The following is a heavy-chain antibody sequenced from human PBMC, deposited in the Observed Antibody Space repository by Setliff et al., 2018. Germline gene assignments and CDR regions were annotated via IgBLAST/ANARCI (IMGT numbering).Heavy chain of an antibody. J-gene: IGHJ3*01. CDR2: IYPGDSDT. D-gene: IGHD2-2*01. CDR3: TRHEDRNKCTSSSCYRENDAFDV. CDR1: GYIFTNYW. Sequence: GESLKISCKASGYIFTNYWIGWVRQMPGKGLEWMGVIYPGDSDTRYSPSFQGQVTVSADKSTNTAYLQWSSLKASDTAIYYCTRHEDRNKCTSSSCYRENDAFDVWGQGAMVTVSS. V-gene: IGHV5-51*01.